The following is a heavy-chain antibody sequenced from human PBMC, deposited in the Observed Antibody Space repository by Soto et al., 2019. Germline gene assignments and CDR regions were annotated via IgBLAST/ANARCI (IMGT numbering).Heavy chain of an antibody. D-gene: IGHD3-22*01. CDR1: GGTFSSYA. CDR3: ARDQKSDYYDSGGYSSLDY. V-gene: IGHV1-69*13. CDR2: IIPIFGTA. J-gene: IGHJ4*02. Sequence: SVKVSCKASGGTFSSYAISWVRQAPGQGLEWMGGIIPIFGTANYAQKFQGRVTITADESTSTAYMELSSLRSEDTAVYYCARDQKSDYYDSGGYSSLDYWGQGTLVTVSS.